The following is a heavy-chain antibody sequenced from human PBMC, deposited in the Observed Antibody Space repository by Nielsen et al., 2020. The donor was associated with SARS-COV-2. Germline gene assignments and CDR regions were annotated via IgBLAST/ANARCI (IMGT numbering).Heavy chain of an antibody. CDR1: EYTFTSYA. J-gene: IGHJ3*02. Sequence: ASVKVSCKASEYTFTSYAMHWVRQAPGQRLEWMGWINAGNGNTKYSQKFQGRVTITRDTSASTAYMELSSLRSEDTAVYYCARDIRFLEWFDAFDIWGQGTMVTVSS. V-gene: IGHV1-3*01. CDR3: ARDIRFLEWFDAFDI. CDR2: INAGNGNT. D-gene: IGHD3-3*01.